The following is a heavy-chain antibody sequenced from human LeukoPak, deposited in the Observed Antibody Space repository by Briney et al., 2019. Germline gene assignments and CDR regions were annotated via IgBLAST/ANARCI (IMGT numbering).Heavy chain of an antibody. CDR3: ARERGKQLVPPTWTHYGGFDF. CDR2: MHHAEIT. J-gene: IGHJ4*02. D-gene: IGHD2-21*01. V-gene: IGHV4-38-2*02. CDR1: GYSISSGYF. Sequence: SETLSLTCAVSGYSISSGYFWAWVRLAPGKGLEWIATMHHAEITHYNPSLERRVAMSMDTSKNQFSLRLSSVTAADTAVYYCARERGKQLVPPTWTHYGGFDFWGQGALITVSS.